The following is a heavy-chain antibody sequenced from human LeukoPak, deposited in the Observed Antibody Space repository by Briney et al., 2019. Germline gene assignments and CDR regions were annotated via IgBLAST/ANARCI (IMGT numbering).Heavy chain of an antibody. CDR3: ARDRGVSGFDY. CDR1: GGSIISTIYY. D-gene: IGHD6-13*01. CDR2: ISYSGSS. Sequence: SETLSLTCTVSGGSIISTIYYWGWIRQSPGKGLDWIGSISYSGSSFCKPSLKSRVTIAVDTSKNQFSLRLSSVTAADTAFYCCARDRGVSGFDYWGQGTLVTVSS. J-gene: IGHJ4*02. V-gene: IGHV4-39*07.